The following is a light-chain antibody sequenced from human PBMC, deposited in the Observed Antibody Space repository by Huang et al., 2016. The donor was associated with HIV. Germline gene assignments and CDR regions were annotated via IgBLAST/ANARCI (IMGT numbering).Light chain of an antibody. CDR3: QQYNNWPWT. CDR1: KSVSFD. Sequence: EIVMTQSPATLSVSPGERATLSCRATKSVSFDLAWYHHRGGQAPRLLIYGASTRATGSPARFSGSGSGKEFTRTIGSLQSEDFAVYYCQQYNNWPWTFGQGTKVEIE. CDR2: GAS. J-gene: IGKJ1*01. V-gene: IGKV3-15*01.